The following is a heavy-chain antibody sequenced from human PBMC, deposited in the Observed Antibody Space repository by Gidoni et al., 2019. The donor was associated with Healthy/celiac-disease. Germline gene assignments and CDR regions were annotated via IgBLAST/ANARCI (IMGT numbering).Heavy chain of an antibody. D-gene: IGHD6-13*01. V-gene: IGHV4-34*01. Sequence: QVQLQKWGAGLLKPSAPLSLTCAVYGGYLSGYYWSWIRQPPGKGLEWIGEINHSGSTNYNPSLKSRVTISVDTSKNQFSLKLSSVTAADTAVYYCARGRQQLGYFDYWGQGTLVTVSS. J-gene: IGHJ4*02. CDR2: INHSGST. CDR3: ARGRQQLGYFDY. CDR1: GGYLSGYY.